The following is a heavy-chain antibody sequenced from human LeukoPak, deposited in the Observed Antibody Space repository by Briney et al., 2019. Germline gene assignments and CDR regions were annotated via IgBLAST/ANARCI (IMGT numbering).Heavy chain of an antibody. CDR2: TYYRSKWYN. Sequence: SQTLSLTCAISGDSVSSNSAAWNSIRQSPSRGLEWLGRTYYRSKWYNDYAESVKSRINIKPDTSKNQFCLQLNSVTPEDTAVYYCARDQAGLDYWGQGTLVTVSS. V-gene: IGHV6-1*01. J-gene: IGHJ4*02. CDR1: GDSVSSNSAA. D-gene: IGHD6-13*01. CDR3: ARDQAGLDY.